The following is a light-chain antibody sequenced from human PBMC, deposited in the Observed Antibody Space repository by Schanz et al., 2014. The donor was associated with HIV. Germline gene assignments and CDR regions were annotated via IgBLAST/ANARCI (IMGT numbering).Light chain of an antibody. CDR1: SSNIGTGYD. V-gene: IGLV1-40*01. CDR2: TND. CDR3: QSYDSSLNSYV. J-gene: IGLJ1*01. Sequence: QSILAQPLSVSGAPGQRVTISCTGSSSNIGTGYDVHWYQQLPGAAPTLLIYTNDNRPSGVPDRYSGSKSGTSASLAITGLQAEDEADYYCQSYDSSLNSYVFGSGTKLTVL.